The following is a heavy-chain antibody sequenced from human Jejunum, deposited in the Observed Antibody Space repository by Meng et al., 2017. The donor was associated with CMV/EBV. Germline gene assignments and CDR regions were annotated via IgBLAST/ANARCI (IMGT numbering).Heavy chain of an antibody. CDR3: STLASIFGVAVTGDY. Sequence: FRPALMSWVRPAPGKGLEWVGRIKSKTEGERTDYAAPVKDRFTISRDDLENTLYLQMNSLKTEDTAVYYCSTLASIFGVAVTGDYWGQGALVTVSS. V-gene: IGHV3-15*01. CDR1: FRPAL. CDR2: IKSKTEGERT. D-gene: IGHD3-3*01. J-gene: IGHJ4*02.